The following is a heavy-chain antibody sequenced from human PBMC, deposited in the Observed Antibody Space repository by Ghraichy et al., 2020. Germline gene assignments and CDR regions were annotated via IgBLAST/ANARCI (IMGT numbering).Heavy chain of an antibody. CDR2: IYYSGST. CDR3: ARQGQLLPRLYWYFDL. D-gene: IGHD2-2*01. V-gene: IGHV4-59*08. CDR1: GGSISSYY. Sequence: SQTLSLTCTVSGGSISSYYWSWIRQPPGKGLEWIGYIYYSGSTNYNPSLKSRVTISVDTSKNQFSLKLSSVTAADTAVYYCARQGQLLPRLYWYFDLWGRGTLVTVSS. J-gene: IGHJ2*01.